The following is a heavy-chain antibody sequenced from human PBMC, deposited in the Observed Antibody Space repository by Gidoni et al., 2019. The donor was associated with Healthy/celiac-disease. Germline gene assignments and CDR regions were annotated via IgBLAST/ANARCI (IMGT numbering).Heavy chain of an antibody. CDR1: GFTFSSYS. V-gene: IGHV3-21*01. D-gene: IGHD3-3*01. CDR3: ARAPLPTIFGVPDY. Sequence: EVQLVESGGGLVKPGGSLRLSCAASGFTFSSYSMNWVRQAPGKGLEWVSSISSSSSYIYYADSVKGRFTISRDNAKNSLYLQMNSLRAEDTAVYYCARAPLPTIFGVPDYWGQGTLVTVSS. J-gene: IGHJ4*02. CDR2: ISSSSSYI.